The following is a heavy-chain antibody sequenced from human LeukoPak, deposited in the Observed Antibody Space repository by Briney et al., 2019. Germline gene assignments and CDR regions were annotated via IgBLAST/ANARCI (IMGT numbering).Heavy chain of an antibody. CDR2: IYPGDSDT. Sequence: GEALKISFKGSGYSFTSYWIGWVRQMPGKGLEWMGIIYPGDSDTRYSPSFQGQVTISADKSISTAYLQWSSLKASDTAMYYCARQPPTYYYDSSGYQWGQGTLVTVPS. J-gene: IGHJ4*02. CDR3: ARQPPTYYYDSSGYQ. D-gene: IGHD3-22*01. CDR1: GYSFTSYW. V-gene: IGHV5-51*01.